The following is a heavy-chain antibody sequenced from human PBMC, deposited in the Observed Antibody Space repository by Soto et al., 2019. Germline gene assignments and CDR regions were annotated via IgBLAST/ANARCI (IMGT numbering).Heavy chain of an antibody. V-gene: IGHV1-18*01. CDR1: GYIFISYG. J-gene: IGHJ4*02. D-gene: IGHD3-10*01. CDR3: ARALDGSGSYYPDH. Sequence: ASVKLSFKPSGYIFISYGIHWVRQTTGQGLEWMGRISPYNGNTNYAQNLQGRVTMTTVTSTSTAYMELRSLRSDDTALYYCARALDGSGSYYPDHRGPGPQVT. CDR2: ISPYNGNT.